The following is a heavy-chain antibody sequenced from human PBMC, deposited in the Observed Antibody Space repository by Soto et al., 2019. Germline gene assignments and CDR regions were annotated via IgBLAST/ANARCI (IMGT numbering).Heavy chain of an antibody. CDR3: ARVHYYDRSGYWDAFDI. V-gene: IGHV1-3*01. CDR2: INPANGNT. D-gene: IGHD3-22*01. Sequence: ASVKVSCKASGYTFTSYNIHWVRQAPGQRLEWMGWINPANGNTEYSQRFQGRVTITRDTSARTAYMELSSLRSEDTAVYFFARVHYYDRSGYWDAFDIWGQGTKVTVSS. CDR1: GYTFTSYN. J-gene: IGHJ3*02.